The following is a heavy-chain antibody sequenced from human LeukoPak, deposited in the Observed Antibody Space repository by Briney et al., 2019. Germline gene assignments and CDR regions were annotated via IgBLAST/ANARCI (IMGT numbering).Heavy chain of an antibody. CDR2: IYHSGST. CDR3: ASVGERRSRYSSSWYGY. V-gene: IGHV4-4*02. D-gene: IGHD6-13*01. Sequence: SETLSLTCAVSGGSISSSNWWSWVRPPPGKGLEWIGEIYHSGSTNYNPSLKSRVTISVDKSKNQFSLKLSSVTAADTAVYYCASVGERRSRYSSSWYGYWGQGTLVTVSS. CDR1: GGSISSSNW. J-gene: IGHJ4*02.